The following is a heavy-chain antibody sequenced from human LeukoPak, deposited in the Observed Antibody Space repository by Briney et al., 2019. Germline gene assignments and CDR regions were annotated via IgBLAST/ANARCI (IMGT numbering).Heavy chain of an antibody. CDR2: VKQDGSEK. CDR1: GFTFSSYA. J-gene: IGHJ4*02. CDR3: TSQRSTGVHDY. D-gene: IGHD3-10*01. V-gene: IGHV3-7*01. Sequence: GGSLRLSCAASGFTFSSYAMSWVRQAPGKGLEWVGNVKQDGSEKYYVDSVKGRFTISRDNARNSLDLQMNGLRAEDTAVYYCTSQRSTGVHDYWGQGTLVTVSS.